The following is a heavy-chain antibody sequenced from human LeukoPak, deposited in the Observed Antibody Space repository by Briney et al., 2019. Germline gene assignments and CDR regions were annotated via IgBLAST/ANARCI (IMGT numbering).Heavy chain of an antibody. D-gene: IGHD3-3*01. J-gene: IGHJ4*02. V-gene: IGHV4-34*01. CDR2: INHSGST. Sequence: SETLSLTCAVYGGSFSGYYWSWIRQPPGKGLEWIGEINHSGSTNYNPSLKSRVTISVDTSKNQFSLKLSSVTAADTAVYYCARAYYDFWSGPPHYWGQGTLVTVPS. CDR1: GGSFSGYY. CDR3: ARAYYDFWSGPPHY.